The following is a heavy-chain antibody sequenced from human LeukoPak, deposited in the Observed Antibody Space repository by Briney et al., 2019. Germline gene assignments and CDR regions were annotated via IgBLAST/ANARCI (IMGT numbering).Heavy chain of an antibody. CDR1: GGPISSSSYY. D-gene: IGHD3-16*02. V-gene: IGHV4-39*01. J-gene: IGHJ4*02. CDR2: IYYSGST. Sequence: SETLSLTCTVSGGPISSSSYYWGWIRQPPGKGLEWLGSIYYSGSTYYNPSLKSRVTISVDTSKNQFSLKLSSVTAADTAVYYCARTYDYVWGSYRQPLFDYWGQGTLVTVSS. CDR3: ARTYDYVWGSYRQPLFDY.